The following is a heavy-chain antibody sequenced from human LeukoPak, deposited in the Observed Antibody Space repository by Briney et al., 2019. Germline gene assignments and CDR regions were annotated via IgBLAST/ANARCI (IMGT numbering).Heavy chain of an antibody. CDR3: ARSASYYDILTGYYPGWFDP. CDR1: GGSISSGGYY. V-gene: IGHV4-31*03. D-gene: IGHD3-9*01. CDR2: IYYSGST. J-gene: IGHJ5*02. Sequence: SQTLSLTCTVSGGSISSGGYYWSWIRQHPGKGPEWIGYIYYSGSTYYNPSLKSRVTISVDTSKNQFSLKLSSVTAADTAVYYCARSASYYDILTGYYPGWFDPWGQGTLVTVSS.